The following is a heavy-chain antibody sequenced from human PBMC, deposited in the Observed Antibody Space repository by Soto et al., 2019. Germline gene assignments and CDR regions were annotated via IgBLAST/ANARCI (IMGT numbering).Heavy chain of an antibody. Sequence: VQLVESGGGVVQPGRSLRLSCAASGFTFSDYAMHWVRQAPGKGLEWVAVVSHDGRNTHYADSVKGRFTITRDSSKNTVSLEMTSLRAEETAVYYCAKGGRQWLVTSDFNYWGQGALVTVSS. D-gene: IGHD6-19*01. J-gene: IGHJ4*02. CDR2: VSHDGRNT. CDR3: AKGGRQWLVTSDFNY. CDR1: GFTFSDYA. V-gene: IGHV3-30*18.